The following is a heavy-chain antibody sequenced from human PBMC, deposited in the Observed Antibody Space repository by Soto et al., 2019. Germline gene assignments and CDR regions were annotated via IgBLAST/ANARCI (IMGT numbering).Heavy chain of an antibody. Sequence: QVPLVQSGAEVKKPGASVKVSCKASGYTFTSYGISWVRQAPGQGLEWMGWISAYNGNTNYAQKLQGRVTMTTDTSTSIAYMELRSLRSDDTAMYYCARVGYYYGSGSYYTTEYYYYGMDVWGQGTTVTVSS. CDR2: ISAYNGNT. CDR1: GYTFTSYG. J-gene: IGHJ6*02. D-gene: IGHD3-10*01. V-gene: IGHV1-18*01. CDR3: ARVGYYYGSGSYYTTEYYYYGMDV.